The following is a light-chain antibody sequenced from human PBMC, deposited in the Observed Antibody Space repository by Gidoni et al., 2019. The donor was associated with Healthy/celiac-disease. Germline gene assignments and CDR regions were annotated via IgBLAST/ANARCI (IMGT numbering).Light chain of an antibody. CDR3: QQYNSYST. Sequence: NQMTQSPSALSASVGDRVTITCRASQSISSWLAWYQQKPGKAPKLLIYKASSLESGVPSRFSGSGYGTEFTLTISSLQPEDFANYYCQQYNSYSTFGHGTKVDIK. CDR2: KAS. CDR1: QSISSW. J-gene: IGKJ3*01. V-gene: IGKV1-5*03.